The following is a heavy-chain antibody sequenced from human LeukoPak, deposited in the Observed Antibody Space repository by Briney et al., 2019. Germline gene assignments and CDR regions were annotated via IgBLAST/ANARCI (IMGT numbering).Heavy chain of an antibody. CDR2: ISISRRTT. CDR3: AYWAGTADGFNGPFDY. Sequence: GGSLRLSCAASGFVFSSYSMNWLRQAPGKGLEWISYISISRRTTYYADSARGRFTISRDNAKNSLYLQMNNLRADDTALYYCAYWAGTADGFNGPFDYWGQGARVNVSS. J-gene: IGHJ4*02. V-gene: IGHV3-48*01. D-gene: IGHD6-13*01. CDR1: GFVFSSYS.